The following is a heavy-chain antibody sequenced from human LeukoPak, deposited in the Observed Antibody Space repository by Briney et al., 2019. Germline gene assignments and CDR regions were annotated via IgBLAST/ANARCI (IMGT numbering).Heavy chain of an antibody. D-gene: IGHD2-15*01. CDR2: ISSSSSYI. J-gene: IGHJ6*02. V-gene: IGHV3-21*01. CDR1: GFTFSSYS. Sequence: GGSLRLSCAASGFTFSSYSMNWVRQAPGKGLEWVSSISSSSSYIYYADSVKGRFTISRDSAKNSLYLQMNSLRAEDTAVYYCARDYCSGGSCYNHYYYGMDVWGQGTTVTVSS. CDR3: ARDYCSGGSCYNHYYYGMDV.